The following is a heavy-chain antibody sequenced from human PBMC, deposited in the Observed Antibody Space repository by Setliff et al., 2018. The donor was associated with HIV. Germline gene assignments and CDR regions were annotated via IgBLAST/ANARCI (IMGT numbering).Heavy chain of an antibody. V-gene: IGHV3-11*01. D-gene: IGHD4-17*01. CDR3: ARAKIGPAGDRTYYGMDV. CDR1: GFFFSDHY. CDR2: ISFSGNTI. J-gene: IGHJ6*02. Sequence: LRLSCAVSGFFFSDHYISWIRQAPGKGLEWVSYISFSGNTIYYRDSVRGRFTIARDNARNSLNLQMNSLKDDDTAVYYCARAKIGPAGDRTYYGMDVWGQGTTVTVSS.